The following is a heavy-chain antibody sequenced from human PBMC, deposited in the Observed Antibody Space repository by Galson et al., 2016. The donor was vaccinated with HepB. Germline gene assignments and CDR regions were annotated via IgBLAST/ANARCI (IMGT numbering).Heavy chain of an antibody. J-gene: IGHJ5*02. CDR2: ISSNGHNT. V-gene: IGHV3-23*01. CDR3: ARDQIGFDP. D-gene: IGHD2-21*01. CDR1: GFVFNNYA. Sequence: SLRLSCAASGFVFNNYAMTWVRQAPGKGLEWVSSISSNGHNTYYADSVKGRFSISRDNAKNSLYLQMNSLRDEDTAVYYCARDQIGFDPWGQGTLVTVSS.